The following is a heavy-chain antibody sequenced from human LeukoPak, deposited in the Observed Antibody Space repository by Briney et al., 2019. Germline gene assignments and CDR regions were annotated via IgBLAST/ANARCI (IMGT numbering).Heavy chain of an antibody. CDR1: GGSISSYY. V-gene: IGHV4-59*01. D-gene: IGHD1-14*01. CDR3: ARDPRRYYFDY. Sequence: PSETLSLTCTVSGGSISSYYWSWIRQPPGKGLEWIGYIYYSGSTSYNPSLKSRVTISVDTSKNQFSLKLSSVTAADTAVYYCARDPRRYYFDYWGQGTLVTVSS. J-gene: IGHJ4*02. CDR2: IYYSGST.